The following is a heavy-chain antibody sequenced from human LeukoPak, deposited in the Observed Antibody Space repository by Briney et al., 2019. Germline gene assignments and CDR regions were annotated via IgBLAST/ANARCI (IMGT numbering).Heavy chain of an antibody. J-gene: IGHJ4*02. Sequence: GGSLRLSCAASGFTFDDYAMHWVRQAPGKGLEWVSGISWNSGSIGYADSVKGRFTISRDNAKNSLYLQMNSLRAEDTAVYYCARGGGRDYFDYWGQGTLVTVSS. CDR2: ISWNSGSI. D-gene: IGHD3-10*01. V-gene: IGHV3-9*01. CDR3: ARGGGRDYFDY. CDR1: GFTFDDYA.